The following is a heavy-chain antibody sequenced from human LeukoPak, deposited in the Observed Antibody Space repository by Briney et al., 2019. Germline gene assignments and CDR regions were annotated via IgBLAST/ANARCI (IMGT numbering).Heavy chain of an antibody. D-gene: IGHD6-25*01. CDR1: GYTLTELS. J-gene: IGHJ4*02. Sequence: ASVTVSCTVSGYTLTELSMHWVRQAPGKGLEWMGGFDPEDGETIYAQKFQGRVTMTEDTSTDTAYMELSSLRSEDTAVYYCATSGAWEIGFDYWGQGTLVTVSS. V-gene: IGHV1-24*01. CDR3: ATSGAWEIGFDY. CDR2: FDPEDGET.